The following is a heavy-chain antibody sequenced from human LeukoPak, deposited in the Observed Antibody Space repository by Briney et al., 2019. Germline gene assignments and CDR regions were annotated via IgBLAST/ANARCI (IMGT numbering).Heavy chain of an antibody. V-gene: IGHV3-7*03. J-gene: IGHJ6*03. D-gene: IGHD6-13*01. CDR2: IKTDGSET. CDR1: GFTFGSYW. Sequence: PGGSLRLSCAASGFTFGSYWMTWMRQTPGKGLEWVANIKTDGSETYYLDSVKGRFTVSRDNAKNSLYLQMNSLRAEDTALYYCARAPLGYYYYMDVWGKGTTVTVSS. CDR3: ARAPLGYYYYMDV.